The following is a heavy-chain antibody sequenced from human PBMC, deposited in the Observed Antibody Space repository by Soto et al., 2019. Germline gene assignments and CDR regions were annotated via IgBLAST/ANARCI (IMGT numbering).Heavy chain of an antibody. Sequence: PSETLSLTCTVSGGSIRTFYWSWIRQPPGKGLEWIGYIYYSGSTTYNPSLKSRVTISVDTSKNQFSLKLSSVTAADTAVYYCARLAPMSSGWYGLDYWGQGTLVTVS. CDR2: IYYSGST. D-gene: IGHD6-19*01. J-gene: IGHJ4*02. CDR3: ARLAPMSSGWYGLDY. CDR1: GGSIRTFY. V-gene: IGHV4-59*12.